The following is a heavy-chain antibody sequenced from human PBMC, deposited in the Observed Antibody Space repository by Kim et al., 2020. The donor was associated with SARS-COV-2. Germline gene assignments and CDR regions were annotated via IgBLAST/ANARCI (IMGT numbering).Heavy chain of an antibody. CDR2: IRSVADRHAT. CDR3: ARQVEGVTLDYHFYGLDV. V-gene: IGHV3-73*01. CDR1: GFIFSNSA. J-gene: IGHJ6*02. D-gene: IGHD3-10*01. Sequence: GGSLRLSCVASGFIFSNSAIHWVRLAPGKGLEWVGRIRSVADRHATTYDVSVQGRFLISRHDSWNTADLHMNSLKSEDTAVYYCARQVEGVTLDYHFYGLDVWGRGTSVTVS.